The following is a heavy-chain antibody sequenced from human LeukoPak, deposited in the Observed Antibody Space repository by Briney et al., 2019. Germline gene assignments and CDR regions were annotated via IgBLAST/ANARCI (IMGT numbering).Heavy chain of an antibody. CDR3: VRDARLAISGWDYFDC. J-gene: IGHJ4*02. V-gene: IGHV4-39*07. CDR2: IYYSGNT. CDR1: GGSISSSGYY. Sequence: SETLSLTCTVSGGSISSSGYYWGWIRQPPGKGLEWIGTIYYSGNTYYSPSLKSRVTISVDTSKNQFSLRLSSVTAVDTAVYYCVRDARLAISGWDYFDCWGQGTLVTVSS. D-gene: IGHD1-20*01.